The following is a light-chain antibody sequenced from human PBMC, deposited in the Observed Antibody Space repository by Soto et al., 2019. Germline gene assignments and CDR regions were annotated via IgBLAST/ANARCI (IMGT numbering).Light chain of an antibody. CDR2: DDS. V-gene: IGLV3-21*02. Sequence: SYELTQPPSVSVAPGQTARISCGGHSLGSKSVHWCQQKPGQAPALVVYDDSDRPSEIPERLSGSKFGDTATLTISRVEVGDEADFYCQVWDSSSNYYVFGTGTKVTVL. CDR3: QVWDSSSNYYV. CDR1: SLGSKS. J-gene: IGLJ1*01.